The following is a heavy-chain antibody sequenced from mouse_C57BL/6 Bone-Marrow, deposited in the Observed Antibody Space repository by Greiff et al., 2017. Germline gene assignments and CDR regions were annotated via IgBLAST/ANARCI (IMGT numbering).Heavy chain of an antibody. D-gene: IGHD1-1*01. CDR3: TTSYGNYAMDY. J-gene: IGHJ4*01. CDR2: IDPENGDT. CDR1: GFNIKDDY. Sequence: EVHLVESGAELVRPGASVKLSCTASGFNIKDDYMHWVKQRPEQGLEWIGWIDPENGDTEYASKFQGKATITADTSSNTAYLQLSSLTSEDTAVYYCTTSYGNYAMDYWGQGTSVTVSS. V-gene: IGHV14-4*01.